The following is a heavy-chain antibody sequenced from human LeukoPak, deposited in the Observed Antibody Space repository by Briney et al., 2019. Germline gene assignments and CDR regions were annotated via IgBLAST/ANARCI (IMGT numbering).Heavy chain of an antibody. CDR1: DYTFSSYA. Sequence: ASVKISCKASDYTFSSYAINWVRQAPGQGLEWMGWISPHNDNTNYAQKLQGRVTMTTDTSTSTAYMELRSLRSDDTAVYYCARDKRTMITFGGVIVIHFDYWGQGTLVTVSS. D-gene: IGHD3-16*02. CDR3: ARDKRTMITFGGVIVIHFDY. CDR2: ISPHNDNT. V-gene: IGHV1-18*01. J-gene: IGHJ4*02.